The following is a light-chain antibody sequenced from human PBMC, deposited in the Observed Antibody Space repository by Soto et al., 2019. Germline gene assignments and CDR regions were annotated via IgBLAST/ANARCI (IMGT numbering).Light chain of an antibody. CDR2: FGS. CDR3: QQRSSWPWT. J-gene: IGKJ1*01. V-gene: IGKV3-11*01. CDR1: HSVGSL. Sequence: EIVLTQSPATLSLSPGDRATLSCRASHSVGSLLAWYRQKPGQAPRLLIYFGSNRAAGIPPRFSASGSGTEFTLTIDSLQPEDFALFYCQQRSSWPWTFGQGTKVDIK.